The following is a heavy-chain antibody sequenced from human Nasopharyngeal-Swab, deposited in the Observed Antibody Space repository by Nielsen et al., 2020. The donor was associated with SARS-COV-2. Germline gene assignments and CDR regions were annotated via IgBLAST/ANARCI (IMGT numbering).Heavy chain of an antibody. V-gene: IGHV3-21*01. CDR2: ISSSSSYI. CDR3: APPAGDAFDI. CDR1: GFTFSSYS. D-gene: IGHD6-13*01. Sequence: GESLKISCAASGFTFSSYSMNWVRQAPGKGLEWVSSISSSSSYIYYADSVKGRFTISRDSAKNSLYLQMNSLRAEDTAVYYCAPPAGDAFDIWGQGTMVTVSS. J-gene: IGHJ3*02.